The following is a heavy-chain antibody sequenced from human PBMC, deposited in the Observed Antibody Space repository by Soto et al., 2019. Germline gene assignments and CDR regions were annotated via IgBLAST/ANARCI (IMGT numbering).Heavy chain of an antibody. D-gene: IGHD1-20*01. CDR2: VNYSGTA. CDR3: ARITGRHLDY. V-gene: IGHV4-39*01. J-gene: IGHJ4*02. Sequence: SETLSLTCTVSSGSISVTDVFWGWVRQPPGKGLEWIGNVNYSGTAYFSPSLATRVTFHVDTSKNQFSLTLSSVTAADTAVYYCARITGRHLDYWGQGILVTVSS. CDR1: SGSISVTDVF.